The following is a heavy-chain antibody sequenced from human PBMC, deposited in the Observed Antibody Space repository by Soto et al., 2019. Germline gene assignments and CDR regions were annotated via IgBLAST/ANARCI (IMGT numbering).Heavy chain of an antibody. J-gene: IGHJ3*02. Sequence: GASVKVSCKASGYTFTSYGISWVRQAPGQGLEWMGWISAYNGNTNYAQKLQGRVTMTTDTSTSIAYMELRSLRSDDTAVYYCARGVESEQLDAFDIWGQGTMVTVSS. V-gene: IGHV1-18*01. CDR3: ARGVESEQLDAFDI. CDR2: ISAYNGNT. CDR1: GYTFTSYG. D-gene: IGHD1-26*01.